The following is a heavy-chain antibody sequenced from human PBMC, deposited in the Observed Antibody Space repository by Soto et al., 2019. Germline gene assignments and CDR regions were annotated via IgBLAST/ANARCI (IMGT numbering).Heavy chain of an antibody. CDR3: ARAYCGGDCFRNWFDP. CDR2: IIPIFGTA. CDR1: GGTFSSYA. D-gene: IGHD2-21*02. V-gene: IGHV1-69*01. J-gene: IGHJ5*02. Sequence: QVQLVQSGAEVKKPGSSVKVSCKASGGTFSSYAISWVRQAPGQGLEWMGGIIPIFGTANYAQKFQGRVTITADESTSTADMELRSLRSEDTAVYYCARAYCGGDCFRNWFDPWGQGNLVTVSS.